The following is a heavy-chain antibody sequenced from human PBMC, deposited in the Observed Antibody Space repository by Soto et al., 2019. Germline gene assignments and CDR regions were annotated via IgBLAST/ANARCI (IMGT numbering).Heavy chain of an antibody. Sequence: PGGSLRLSCAASGFTFSDYYMSWIRQAPGKGLEWVSYISSGSSYTNYADSVKGRFTISRDNAKNSLYLQMNSLRAEDTAVYYCASFSFFYGSGSYYNYWGQGTLVTVSS. V-gene: IGHV3-11*03. D-gene: IGHD3-10*01. CDR2: ISSGSSYT. CDR3: ASFSFFYGSGSYYNY. J-gene: IGHJ4*02. CDR1: GFTFSDYY.